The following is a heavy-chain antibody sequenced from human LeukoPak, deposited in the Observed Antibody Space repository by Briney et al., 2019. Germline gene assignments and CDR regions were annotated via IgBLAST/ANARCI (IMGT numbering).Heavy chain of an antibody. Sequence: TGGSLRPSCVASGFTFSSFSMNWVRQAPGKGLEWVSSISSGNHYIYYAASVKGRFTISRDNAKNSLYLQMDSLRVEDTALYYCARDPTWDYYDHSDYNGWGQGTLVTVSS. CDR3: ARDPTWDYYDHSDYNG. CDR1: GFTFSSFS. J-gene: IGHJ4*02. D-gene: IGHD3-22*01. CDR2: ISSGNHYI. V-gene: IGHV3-21*01.